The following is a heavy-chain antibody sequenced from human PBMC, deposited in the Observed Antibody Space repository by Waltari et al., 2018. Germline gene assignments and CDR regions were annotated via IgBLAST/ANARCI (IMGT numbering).Heavy chain of an antibody. CDR3: ARGEMATIMGWYFDL. CDR1: GFTVSSNH. D-gene: IGHD5-12*01. Sequence: EVQLVESGGGLIQPGGSLRLSCAASGFTVSSNHMSWVRQAPGKGLEWVSVIYSGCSTYYVDSVKGRFTISRDNSKNTLYLQMNSLRAEDTAVYYCARGEMATIMGWYFDLWGRGTLVTVSS. V-gene: IGHV3-53*01. J-gene: IGHJ2*01. CDR2: IYSGCST.